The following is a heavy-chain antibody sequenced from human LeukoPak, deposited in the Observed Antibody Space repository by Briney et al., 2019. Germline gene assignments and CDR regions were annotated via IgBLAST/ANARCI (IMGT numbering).Heavy chain of an antibody. J-gene: IGHJ6*03. V-gene: IGHV3-30*02. D-gene: IGHD2-15*01. CDR1: GFTFSSYG. Sequence: PGGSLRLSCAASGFTFSSYGMHWVRQAPGKGLEWVAFIRYDGSNKYYADSVKGRFTISRDNSKNTLYLQMNSLRAEDTAVYYCAKGSGYCSGGSCGDYYYYMDVWGKGTTVTISS. CDR3: AKGSGYCSGGSCGDYYYYMDV. CDR2: IRYDGSNK.